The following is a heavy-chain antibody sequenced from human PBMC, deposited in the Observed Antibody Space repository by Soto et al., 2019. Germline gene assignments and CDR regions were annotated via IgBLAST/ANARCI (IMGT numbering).Heavy chain of an antibody. Sequence: EVQLLESGGGLVQPGGSLRLSCAASGFTFSSYAMSCVRQAPGKGLEWVSAISGSGGSTYYADSVKGRFTISRDNSKNTLYLQMNSLRAEDTAVYYCAQTVDTMIVVVHTPWYWGQGTLVTVSS. CDR3: AQTVDTMIVVVHTPWY. J-gene: IGHJ4*02. D-gene: IGHD3-22*01. V-gene: IGHV3-23*01. CDR2: ISGSGGST. CDR1: GFTFSSYA.